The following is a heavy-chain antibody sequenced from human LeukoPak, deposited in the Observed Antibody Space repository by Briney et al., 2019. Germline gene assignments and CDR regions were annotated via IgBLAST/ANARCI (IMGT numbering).Heavy chain of an antibody. CDR1: GYTFTCYY. D-gene: IGHD4-23*01. CDR3: AREKNDGKSWDC. V-gene: IGHV1-2*06. Sequence: ASVKVSCKAAGYTFTCYYIHWVRQAPGQGLEWMGRINPNSGGTNYAQNFQGRVTMTRDTSISTAYMELTRLRSDDTAVYYCAREKNDGKSWDCWGQGTLVTVSS. CDR2: INPNSGGT. J-gene: IGHJ4*02.